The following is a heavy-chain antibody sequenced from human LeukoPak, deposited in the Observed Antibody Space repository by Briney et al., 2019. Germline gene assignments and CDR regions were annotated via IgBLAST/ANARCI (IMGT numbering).Heavy chain of an antibody. D-gene: IGHD3-22*01. J-gene: IGHJ4*02. CDR3: ARGTFDSSGYYLFDY. V-gene: IGHV4-4*07. CDR1: GGSISTNY. Sequence: PSETLPLTCTVSGGSISTNYWSWIRQPAGKGLEWIGRIYNSGNTNYSSSLESRVTMSADTSKNQFSLKLSSVTAADTAVYYCARGTFDSSGYYLFDYWGQGTLVTVSS. CDR2: IYNSGNT.